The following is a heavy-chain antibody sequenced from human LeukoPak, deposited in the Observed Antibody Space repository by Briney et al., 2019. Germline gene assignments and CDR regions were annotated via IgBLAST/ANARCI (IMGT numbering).Heavy chain of an antibody. J-gene: IGHJ4*02. D-gene: IGHD1-26*01. CDR1: GFTFSSYW. CDR2: INSDGSST. CDR3: VRKIGSPPSPGHFDY. V-gene: IGHV3-74*01. Sequence: PGGSLRLSCAASGFTFSSYWMHWVRQAPGKGLVWVSRINSDGSSTSYADSVKGRFTISRDNAKNTLYLQMNSVRPEDTALYYCVRKIGSPPSPGHFDYWGQGTLVTVSS.